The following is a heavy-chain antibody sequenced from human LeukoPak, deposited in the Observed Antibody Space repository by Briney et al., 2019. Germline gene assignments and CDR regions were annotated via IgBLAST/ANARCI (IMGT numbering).Heavy chain of an antibody. D-gene: IGHD4-17*01. V-gene: IGHV4-4*02. J-gene: IGHJ4*02. CDR2: IYLRGNT. CDR3: ARGTITTVTDS. Sequence: PSGTLSLTCAISGGSISSSNWWTWVRQPPGKGLEWVGEIYLRGNTNYNPSLASRVSISVDESKTQLSLRLESVTAADTAVYYCARGTITTVTDSWGPGTLVTVSS. CDR1: GGSISSSNW.